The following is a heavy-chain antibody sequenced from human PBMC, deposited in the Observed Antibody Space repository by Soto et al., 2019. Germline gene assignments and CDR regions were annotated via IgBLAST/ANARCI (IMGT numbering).Heavy chain of an antibody. CDR3: AKPQYPGPSHGGKGSSVGTLDY. CDR1: GFTFSSYG. D-gene: IGHD2-15*01. CDR2: ISYDGSNK. J-gene: IGHJ4*01. Sequence: GGSLRLSCAASGFTFSSYGMHWVRQAPGKGLEWVAVISYDGSNKYYADSVKGRFTISRDNSKNTLYLQMKSLRAEDTAVYYCAKPQYPGPSHGGKGSSVGTLDYWGRGTLVTVSS. V-gene: IGHV3-30*18.